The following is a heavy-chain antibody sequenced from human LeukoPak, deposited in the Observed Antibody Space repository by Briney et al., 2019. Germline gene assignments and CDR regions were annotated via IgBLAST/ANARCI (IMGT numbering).Heavy chain of an antibody. CDR2: INPSGGSI. CDR1: GYIFTSYY. V-gene: IGHV1-46*01. Sequence: GASVKVSCKASGYIFTSYYMYWVRQAPGQGLEWMGIINPSGGSIRYAQKFQGRVTMTRDTSISTAYMELSRLRSDDTAVYYCASGSYWGNHWFDPWGQGTLVTVSS. CDR3: ASGSYWGNHWFDP. D-gene: IGHD1-26*01. J-gene: IGHJ5*02.